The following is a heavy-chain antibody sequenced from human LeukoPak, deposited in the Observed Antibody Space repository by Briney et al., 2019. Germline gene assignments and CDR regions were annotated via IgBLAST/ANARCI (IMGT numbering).Heavy chain of an antibody. CDR2: ISAYNGNT. Sequence: ASVKVSCKASGYTFTSYGISWVRQAPGQGLEWMGWISAYNGNTNYAQKLQGRVTMTTDTSTSTAYMELRSLRSDDTAVYYCARVSKYYDILTGYYKDYWGQGTLVTVSS. CDR3: ARVSKYYDILTGYYKDY. CDR1: GYTFTSYG. V-gene: IGHV1-18*01. D-gene: IGHD3-9*01. J-gene: IGHJ4*02.